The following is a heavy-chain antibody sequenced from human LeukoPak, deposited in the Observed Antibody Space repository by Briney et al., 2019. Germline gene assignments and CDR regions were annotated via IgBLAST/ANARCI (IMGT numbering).Heavy chain of an antibody. J-gene: IGHJ5*02. CDR2: ISYDGSNK. CDR1: GFTFSSYA. V-gene: IGHV3-30-3*01. CDR3: ARDFPYCSSTSCSLGRFDP. D-gene: IGHD2-2*01. Sequence: GGSLRLSCAASGFTFSSYAMHWVRQAPGEGLEWVAVISYDGSNKYYADSVKGRFTISRDNSKNTLHLQMNSLRAEDTAVYYCARDFPYCSSTSCSLGRFDPWGQGTLVTVSS.